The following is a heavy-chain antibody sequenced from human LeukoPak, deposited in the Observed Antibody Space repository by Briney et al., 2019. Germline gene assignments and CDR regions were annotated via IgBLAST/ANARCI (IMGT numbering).Heavy chain of an antibody. CDR1: GGSISSGSYY. V-gene: IGHV4-61*02. CDR3: ARGGLEGSSPPDY. CDR2: IYTSGST. J-gene: IGHJ4*02. D-gene: IGHD1-26*01. Sequence: SQTLSLTCTVSGGSISSGSYYWSWIRQPAGKGLEWIGRIYTSGSTNYNPSLKSRVTISVDTSKNQFSLKLSSVAAADTAVYYCARGGLEGSSPPDYWGQGTLVTVSS.